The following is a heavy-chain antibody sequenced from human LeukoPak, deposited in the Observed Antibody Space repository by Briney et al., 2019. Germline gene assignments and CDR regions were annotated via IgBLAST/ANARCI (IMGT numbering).Heavy chain of an antibody. D-gene: IGHD6-13*01. V-gene: IGHV1-8*01. CDR2: MNPNSGNT. J-gene: IGHJ4*02. Sequence: ASVKVSCKASGYTFTSYDINWVRQATGQGLEWMGWMNPNSGNTGYAQKFQGRVTMTRNTSISTAYMELSSLRSEDTAVYYCARGLRAASSSWFQYWGQGTLATVSS. CDR1: GYTFTSYD. CDR3: ARGLRAASSSWFQY.